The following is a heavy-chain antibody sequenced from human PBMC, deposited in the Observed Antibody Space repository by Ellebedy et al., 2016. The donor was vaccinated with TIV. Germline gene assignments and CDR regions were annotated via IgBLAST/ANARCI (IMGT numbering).Heavy chain of an antibody. CDR2: INRDGSFK. J-gene: IGHJ4*02. CDR1: GFAFSTAW. V-gene: IGHV3-74*01. Sequence: GESLKISXAASGFAFSTAWMHWLRQGPGKGLLWVARINRDGSFKTYADSVRGRFTISRDNANNTVYLQMNSLRAEDTALYYCANVPLDLTPRDFWGQGIQVIVSS. CDR3: ANVPLDLTPRDF. D-gene: IGHD4-23*01.